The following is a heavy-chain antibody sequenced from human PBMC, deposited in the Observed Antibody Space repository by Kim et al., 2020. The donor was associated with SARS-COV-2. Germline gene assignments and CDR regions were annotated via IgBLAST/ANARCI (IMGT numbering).Heavy chain of an antibody. V-gene: IGHV1-46*01. J-gene: IGHJ6*02. Sequence: ASVKVSCKASGYTFTSYYMHWVRQAPGQGLEWMGIINPSGGSTSYAQKFQGRVTMTRDTSTSTVYMELSSLRSEDTAVYYCARDLVPAAILYYYGMDVWGQGTTVTVSS. CDR2: INPSGGST. CDR1: GYTFTSYY. D-gene: IGHD2-2*01. CDR3: ARDLVPAAILYYYGMDV.